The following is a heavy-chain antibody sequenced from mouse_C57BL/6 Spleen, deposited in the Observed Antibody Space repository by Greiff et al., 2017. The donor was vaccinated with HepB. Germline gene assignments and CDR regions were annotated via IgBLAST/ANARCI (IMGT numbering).Heavy chain of an antibody. CDR1: GFTFSSYA. V-gene: IGHV5-4*01. Sequence: EVQLVESGGGLVKPGGSLKLSCAASGFTFSSYAMSWVRQTPEKRLEWVATISDGGSYTNYPDNVKGRFTISRDTAKNNLYLQMSHLTSEDTAMYYCAREDYYGNYWYFDVWGTGTTVTVSS. CDR3: AREDYYGNYWYFDV. D-gene: IGHD2-1*01. CDR2: ISDGGSYT. J-gene: IGHJ1*03.